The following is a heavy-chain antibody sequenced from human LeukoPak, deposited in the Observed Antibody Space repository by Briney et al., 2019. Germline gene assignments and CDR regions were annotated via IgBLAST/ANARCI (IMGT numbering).Heavy chain of an antibody. Sequence: PSQTLSLTCAISGDSVSSNSAAWNWIRQSPSRGLEWLGRTYYRSKWYNDYAVSVKSRITINPDTSKNQFSLQLNSVTPEDTAVYYCARASGQLVGFLVNWFDPWGQGTLVTVSS. CDR3: ARASGQLVGFLVNWFDP. CDR1: GDSVSSNSAA. CDR2: TYYRSKWYN. J-gene: IGHJ5*02. V-gene: IGHV6-1*01. D-gene: IGHD6-6*01.